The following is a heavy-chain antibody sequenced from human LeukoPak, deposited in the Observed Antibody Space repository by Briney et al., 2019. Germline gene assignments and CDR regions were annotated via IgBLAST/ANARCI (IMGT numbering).Heavy chain of an antibody. CDR3: AREVAVAGTSWFDP. J-gene: IGHJ5*02. CDR2: IYTSGST. V-gene: IGHV4-4*07. CDR1: GGSISSYY. D-gene: IGHD6-19*01. Sequence: SETMSLTSTVSGGSISSYYWSWIRQPAGKGLEWIGRIYTSGSTNYNPSPKSRVTMSVDTSKNQFSLKLSSVTAADTAVYYCAREVAVAGTSWFDPWGQGTLVTVSS.